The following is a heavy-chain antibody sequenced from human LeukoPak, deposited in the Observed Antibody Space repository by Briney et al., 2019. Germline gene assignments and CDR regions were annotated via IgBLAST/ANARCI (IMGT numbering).Heavy chain of an antibody. CDR2: ISAYNGNT. J-gene: IGHJ6*03. V-gene: IGHV1-18*01. D-gene: IGHD6-13*01. Sequence: ASVKVSCKASGYTFTSYGISWVRQAPGQGLEWMGWISAYNGNTNYAQKLQGRVTMTTDTSTSTAYMELRSLRSDDTAVYYCARDPPSTYSSSWYPRIYYYYYYMDVWGKGTTVTVSS. CDR1: GYTFTSYG. CDR3: ARDPPSTYSSSWYPRIYYYYYYMDV.